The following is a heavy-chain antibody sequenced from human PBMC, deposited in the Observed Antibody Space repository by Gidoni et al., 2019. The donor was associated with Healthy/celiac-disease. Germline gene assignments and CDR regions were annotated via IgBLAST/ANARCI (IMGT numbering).Heavy chain of an antibody. V-gene: IGHV4-39*07. Sequence: QLQLPESGPGLVKPSETLSLTCTVSCCSLSSSSYYWGWIRQPPGKGLEWIGSIYYSGSTYYNPSLKSRVTISVDTSKNQFSLKLSSVTAADTAVYYCARDRDYYDSSGYYADAFDIWGQGTMVTVSS. J-gene: IGHJ3*02. CDR3: ARDRDYYDSSGYYADAFDI. D-gene: IGHD3-22*01. CDR2: IYYSGST. CDR1: CCSLSSSSYY.